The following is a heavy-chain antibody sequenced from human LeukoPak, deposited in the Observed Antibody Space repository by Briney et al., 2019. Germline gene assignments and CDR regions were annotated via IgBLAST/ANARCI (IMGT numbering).Heavy chain of an antibody. V-gene: IGHV1-69*01. J-gene: IGHJ6*03. D-gene: IGHD3-3*01. CDR2: IIPIFGTA. CDR1: GGTFSSYA. CDR3: ARGEYDFWSGYYLHYYMDV. Sequence: GSSVKVSCKASGGTFSSYAISWVRQAPGRGLEWMGGIIPIFGTANYAQKFQGRVTITADGSTSTAYMELSSLRSEDTAVYYCARGEYDFWSGYYLHYYMDVWGKGTTVTVSS.